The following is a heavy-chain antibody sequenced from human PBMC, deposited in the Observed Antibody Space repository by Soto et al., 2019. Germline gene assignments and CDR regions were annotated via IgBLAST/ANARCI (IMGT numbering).Heavy chain of an antibody. CDR1: GYTFTSYD. Sequence: QVQLVQSGAEVKKPGASVKVSCKASGYTFTSYDINWVRQATGQGLEWMGWMNPNSGNTGYAQKFQGRVAMTRNTSVSTADRELSSRRSEDTAEYYCARDVGARRLDYWGQGTLVTVSS. J-gene: IGHJ4*02. CDR3: ARDVGARRLDY. D-gene: IGHD1-26*01. CDR2: MNPNSGNT. V-gene: IGHV1-8*01.